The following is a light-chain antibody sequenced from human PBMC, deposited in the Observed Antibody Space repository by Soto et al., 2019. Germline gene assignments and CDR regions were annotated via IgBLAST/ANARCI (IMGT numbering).Light chain of an antibody. J-gene: IGKJ1*01. CDR1: QSVSSN. Sequence: EIVFTQSPATLSLSPGERATLSCRASQSVSSNLAWYQQKPGQAPRLLIYDASNRDTGIPARFSGSGSGTDFTLTISRLQSEDFAVYYCQQYDNWPWTFGQGTKVDIK. V-gene: IGKV3-11*01. CDR3: QQYDNWPWT. CDR2: DAS.